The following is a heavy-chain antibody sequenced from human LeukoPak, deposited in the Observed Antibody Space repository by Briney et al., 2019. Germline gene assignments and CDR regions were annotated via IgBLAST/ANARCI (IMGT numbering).Heavy chain of an antibody. V-gene: IGHV3-23*01. CDR1: GHTFSSYA. CDR2: IRGSGGNT. J-gene: IGHJ4*02. CDR3: AKAYCIGTRCYRDY. Sequence: GGSLRLSCAASGHTFSSYAVNWVPQTPGKGPEWVSSIRGSGGNTYYADSVKGQFTISRDNSKHTLYLQLNSLRTEDTALYYCAKAYCIGTRCYRDYWGEGTLVTVSS. D-gene: IGHD2-2*01.